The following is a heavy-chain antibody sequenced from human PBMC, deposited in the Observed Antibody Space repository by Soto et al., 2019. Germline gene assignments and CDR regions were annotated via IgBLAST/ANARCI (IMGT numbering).Heavy chain of an antibody. CDR2: INPKFGDT. CDR1: GYTFTAYY. V-gene: IGHV1-2*02. Sequence: QVQLVQSGAEVKEPGDSVRVSCEASGYTFTAYYIHWVRRAPGQGLEWMGWINPKFGDTTYAQDFQGRVSMTRDMSNSTVYLELSRLTSADTAIYYCARNMDYYYGRGSGNGHGVWGQGTTVTVFS. D-gene: IGHD3-10*02. J-gene: IGHJ6*02. CDR3: ARNMDYYYGRGSGNGHGV.